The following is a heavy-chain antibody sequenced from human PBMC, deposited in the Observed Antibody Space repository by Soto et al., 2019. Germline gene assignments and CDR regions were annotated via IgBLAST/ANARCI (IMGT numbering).Heavy chain of an antibody. CDR2: IYWDNDK. J-gene: IGHJ4*02. CDR3: ARSLWFGELH. Sequence: QITLKESGPTLVKPTQTLTLTCSFSGFSLSTTGVGVGWIRQSPGKALEWLAIIYWDNDKRYSPSLKSRVTNTKDTSKNQVVLTVTNMDPVDTGTYYGARSLWFGELHWGQGALVTVSS. CDR1: GFSLSTTGVG. D-gene: IGHD3-10*01. V-gene: IGHV2-5*02.